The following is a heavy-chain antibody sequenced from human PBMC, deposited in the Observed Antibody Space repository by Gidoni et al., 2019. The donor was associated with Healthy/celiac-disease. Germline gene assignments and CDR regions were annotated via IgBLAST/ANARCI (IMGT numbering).Heavy chain of an antibody. CDR2: IYTSGST. J-gene: IGHJ4*02. CDR3: ARERGIRYCSGGSCYFVFDY. Sequence: QVQLQESGPGLVKPSQTLSLTCTVSGGSISSGSYYWSWIRQPAGKGLEWIGRIYTSGSTNYNPSLKSRVTISVDTSKNQFSLKLSSVTAADTAVYYCARERGIRYCSGGSCYFVFDYWGQGTLVTVSS. V-gene: IGHV4-61*02. CDR1: GGSISSGSYY. D-gene: IGHD2-15*01.